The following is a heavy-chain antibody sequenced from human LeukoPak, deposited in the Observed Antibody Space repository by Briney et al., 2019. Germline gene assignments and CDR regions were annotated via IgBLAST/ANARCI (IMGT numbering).Heavy chain of an antibody. CDR3: ARSLAPRAASYYYRSGSYRTNFDY. D-gene: IGHD3-10*01. CDR1: GYTFTSYG. V-gene: IGHV1-18*01. Sequence: ASVKVSCKASGYTFTSYGISWVRQAPGQGLEWMGWISAYNGNTNYAQKLQGRVTMTTDTSTSTAYMELRSLRSDDTAVYYCARSLAPRAASYYYRSGSYRTNFDYWGQGTLVTVSS. CDR2: ISAYNGNT. J-gene: IGHJ4*02.